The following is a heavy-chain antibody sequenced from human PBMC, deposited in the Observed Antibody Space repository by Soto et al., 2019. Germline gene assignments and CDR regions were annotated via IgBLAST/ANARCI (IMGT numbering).Heavy chain of an antibody. CDR3: ATRGYSYGRYYFDY. Sequence: GGSLRLSCAASGFTFSSYAMSWVRQAPGKGLEWVSAISGSGGSTYYADSVKGRFTISRDNSKNTLYLQMNSLRAEDTAVYYCATRGYSYGRYYFDYWGQGTLVTVSS. CDR1: GFTFSSYA. CDR2: ISGSGGST. V-gene: IGHV3-23*01. J-gene: IGHJ4*02. D-gene: IGHD5-18*01.